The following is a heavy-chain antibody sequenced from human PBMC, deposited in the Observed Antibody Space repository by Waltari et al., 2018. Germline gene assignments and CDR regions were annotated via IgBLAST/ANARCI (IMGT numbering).Heavy chain of an antibody. CDR1: GFTFSSYS. D-gene: IGHD3-3*01. CDR2: ISSSSSYI. CDR3: ARVAGSSGYYGWAFDI. J-gene: IGHJ3*02. V-gene: IGHV3-21*01. Sequence: EVQLVESGGGLVKPGGSLRLSCAASGFTFSSYSMNWVRQAPGKGLEWVSSISSSSSYIYYADSVKGRFTISRDNAKNSLYLQMNSLRAEDTAVYYCARVAGSSGYYGWAFDIWGQGTMVTVSS.